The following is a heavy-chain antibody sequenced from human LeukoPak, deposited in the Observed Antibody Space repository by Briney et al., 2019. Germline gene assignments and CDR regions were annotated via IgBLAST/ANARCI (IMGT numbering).Heavy chain of an antibody. D-gene: IGHD3-22*01. CDR2: ISSSSSTI. J-gene: IGHJ3*02. CDR3: ARLGYYYETTSTLGDI. V-gene: IGHV3-48*04. Sequence: PGGSLRLSCAASGFTFSSYSMNWVRQAPGKGLEWVSYISSSSSTIYYADSVKGRFTISRDNAKNSLFLQMNSLRTEDTAVYYCARLGYYYETTSTLGDIWGQGTTVTASS. CDR1: GFTFSSYS.